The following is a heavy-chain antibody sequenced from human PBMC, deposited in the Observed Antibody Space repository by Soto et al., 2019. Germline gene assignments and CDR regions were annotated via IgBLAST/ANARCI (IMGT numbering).Heavy chain of an antibody. CDR2: IIPIFGTA. J-gene: IGHJ5*02. Sequence: QVQLVQSGAEVKKPGSSVKVSCKASGGTFSSYAISWVRQAPGQGLEWMGGIIPIFGTANYAQKFQGRVTITAEESTSKDYMELSSLRSEDTAVYYCARARYSGYVVGNWFDPWGQGTLVTVSS. CDR1: GGTFSSYA. D-gene: IGHD5-12*01. V-gene: IGHV1-69*01. CDR3: ARARYSGYVVGNWFDP.